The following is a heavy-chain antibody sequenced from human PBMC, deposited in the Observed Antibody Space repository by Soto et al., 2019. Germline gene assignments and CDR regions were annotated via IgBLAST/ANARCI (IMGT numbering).Heavy chain of an antibody. Sequence: GASVKVSCKASGGTFSSYTISWVRQAPGQGLEWMGRIIPILGIANYAQKFQGRVTITADKSTSTAYMELSSLRSEDTAVYYCATKDIVLMVYAPNYYYYMDVWGKGTTVTVSS. D-gene: IGHD2-8*01. CDR3: ATKDIVLMVYAPNYYYYMDV. J-gene: IGHJ6*03. CDR1: GGTFSSYT. V-gene: IGHV1-69*02. CDR2: IIPILGIA.